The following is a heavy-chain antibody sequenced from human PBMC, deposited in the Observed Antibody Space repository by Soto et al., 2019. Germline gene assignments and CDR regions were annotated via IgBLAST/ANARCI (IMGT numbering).Heavy chain of an antibody. V-gene: IGHV4-39*01. Sequence: SETLSLTCTVSGGSISSSSYYWVWIRQPPGKGLEWIGSIYYRGSTYYTPSLKSRVNISVDTAKNQFSLKLSSVTAADTAVYYCARGVPGDSVGYWGQGTLVTVSS. CDR3: ARGVPGDSVGY. CDR1: GGSISSSSYY. CDR2: IYYRGST. J-gene: IGHJ4*02. D-gene: IGHD4-17*01.